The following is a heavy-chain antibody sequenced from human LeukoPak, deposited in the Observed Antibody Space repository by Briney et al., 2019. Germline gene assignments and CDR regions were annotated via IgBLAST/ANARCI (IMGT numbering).Heavy chain of an antibody. J-gene: IGHJ6*02. D-gene: IGHD3-3*01. CDR2: MNPNSGNT. V-gene: IGHV1-8*01. CDR3: ARGPRFLEWSYPIYYYYGMDV. CDR1: GYTFTSYD. Sequence: ASVKVSCKASGYTFTSYDIYWVRQATGQGLEWMGWMNPNSGNTGYAQKFQGRVTMTRNTSISTAYMELSSLRSEDTAVYYCARGPRFLEWSYPIYYYYGMDVWGQGTTVTVSS.